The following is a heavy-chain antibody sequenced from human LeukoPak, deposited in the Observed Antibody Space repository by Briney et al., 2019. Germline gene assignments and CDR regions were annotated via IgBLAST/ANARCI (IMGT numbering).Heavy chain of an antibody. J-gene: IGHJ4*02. Sequence: GGSLRLSCAASGFTFSSYWMSWVRQAPGKGLEWVANIKQDGSEKYYVDSVKGRFTISRDNAKNSLHLQMNSLRAEDTAVYYCAREGRYYYDSSGNTTRSSGVDYWGQGTLVTVSS. CDR3: AREGRYYYDSSGNTTRSSGVDY. CDR1: GFTFSSYW. D-gene: IGHD3-22*01. V-gene: IGHV3-7*01. CDR2: IKQDGSEK.